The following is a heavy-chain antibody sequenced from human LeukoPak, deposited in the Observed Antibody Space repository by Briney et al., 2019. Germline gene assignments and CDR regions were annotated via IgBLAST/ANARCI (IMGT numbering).Heavy chain of an antibody. J-gene: IGHJ4*02. CDR1: GGSISSYY. CDR3: ARGWRYSSGSGIVYSYDG. Sequence: SETLSLTCTVSGGSISSYYWSWIRQPPGKGLEWIGYIYYSGSTSYNPSLKSRVTISVDTSKNQFSLKLSSVTAADTAVYYCARGWRYSSGSGIVYSYDGWGQGTLVTVSS. V-gene: IGHV4-59*01. CDR2: IYYSGST. D-gene: IGHD6-19*01.